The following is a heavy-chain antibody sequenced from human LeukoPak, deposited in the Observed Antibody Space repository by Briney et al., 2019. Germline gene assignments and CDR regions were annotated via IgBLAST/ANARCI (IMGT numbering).Heavy chain of an antibody. CDR1: GFTFSDHY. D-gene: IGHD1-14*01. CDR3: TTDLRPRRGY. Sequence: GGSLRLSCAASGFTFSDHYMDWVRQAPGKGLEWVGRIKSKTDGGTTDYAAPVKGRFTISRDDSKNTLYLQMNSLKTEDTAVYYCTTDLRPRRGYWGQGTLVTVSS. V-gene: IGHV3-15*01. CDR2: IKSKTDGGTT. J-gene: IGHJ4*02.